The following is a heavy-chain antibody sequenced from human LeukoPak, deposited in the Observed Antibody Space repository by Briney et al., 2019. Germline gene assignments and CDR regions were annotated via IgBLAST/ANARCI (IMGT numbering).Heavy chain of an antibody. D-gene: IGHD5/OR15-5a*01. J-gene: IGHJ4*02. CDR3: ARDVYRALYSSGYGY. CDR1: GFTFSSYA. V-gene: IGHV3-23*01. CDR2: ISGSGGST. Sequence: GGSLRLSCAASGFTFSSYAMSWVRQAPGKGLEWVSAISGSGGSTYYADSVKGRFTISRDNSKNTLYLQMNSLRAEDTAVYYCARDVYRALYSSGYGYWGQGTLVTVSS.